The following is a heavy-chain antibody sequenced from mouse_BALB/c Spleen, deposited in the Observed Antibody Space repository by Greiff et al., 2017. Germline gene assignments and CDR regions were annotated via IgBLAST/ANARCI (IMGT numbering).Heavy chain of an antibody. Sequence: EVQRVESGGGLVKPGGSLKLSCAASGFTFSSYAMSWVRQSPEKRLEWVAEISSGGSYTYYPDTVTGRFTISRDNAKNTLYLEMSSLRSEDTAMYYCARITTATAMDYWGQGTSVTVSS. J-gene: IGHJ4*01. V-gene: IGHV5-9-4*01. D-gene: IGHD1-2*01. CDR1: GFTFSSYA. CDR3: ARITTATAMDY. CDR2: ISSGGSYT.